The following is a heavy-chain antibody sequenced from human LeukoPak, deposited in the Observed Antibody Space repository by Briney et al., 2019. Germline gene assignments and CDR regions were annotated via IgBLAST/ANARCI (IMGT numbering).Heavy chain of an antibody. V-gene: IGHV3-7*01. CDR1: GFTLSTSW. D-gene: IGHD1-20*01. J-gene: IGHJ4*02. Sequence: GGSLRLSCVASGFTLSTSWMNWVRQAPGKGLEWVASIKQDASAKYYVDSVKGRFTVSRDNAENSLYLQMNSLRAEDTAVYYCARPGEGDNWNPWVVWGQGTLVTVSS. CDR3: ARPGEGDNWNPWVV. CDR2: IKQDASAK.